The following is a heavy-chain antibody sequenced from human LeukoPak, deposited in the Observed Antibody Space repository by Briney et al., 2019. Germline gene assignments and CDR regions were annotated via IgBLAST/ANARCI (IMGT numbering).Heavy chain of an antibody. D-gene: IGHD3-9*01. CDR3: ARDDYDILTGYYMVHAFDI. CDR2: ISPYNGNT. V-gene: IGHV1-18*04. Sequence: ASVKVSCKASGYTFTSYGISWVRQAPGPGLEWMGWISPYNGNTNYAQKLQGRVTMTTDTSTSTAYMELRSLRSDDTAVYYCARDDYDILTGYYMVHAFDIWGQGTMVTVSS. CDR1: GYTFTSYG. J-gene: IGHJ3*02.